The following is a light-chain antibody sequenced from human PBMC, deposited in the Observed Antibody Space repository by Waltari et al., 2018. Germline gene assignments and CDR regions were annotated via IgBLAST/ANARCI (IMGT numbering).Light chain of an antibody. CDR3: SSYTSSSTLVV. CDR2: DVS. CDR1: SSDVGGYNY. V-gene: IGLV2-14*03. Sequence: LTQPASVSGSPGQSITISCTGTSSDVGGYNYVSWYQQHPGKAPKLMIYDVSNRPSGVSNRFSGSKSGNTASLTISGLQAEDEADYYCSSYTSSSTLVVFGGGTKLTVI. J-gene: IGLJ2*01.